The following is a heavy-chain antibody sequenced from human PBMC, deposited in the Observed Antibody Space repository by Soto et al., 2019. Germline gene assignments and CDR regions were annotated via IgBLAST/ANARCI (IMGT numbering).Heavy chain of an antibody. CDR2: IYYSGST. Sequence: SETLSLTCTVSGGPISSYYWSWIRQPPGKGLEWIGYIYYSGSTNYNPSLKSRVTISVDTSKNQFSLKLSSVTAADTAVYYCARDNPYYYDSSGYYYAPYYYGMDVWGQGTTVTVSS. D-gene: IGHD3-22*01. V-gene: IGHV4-59*01. CDR1: GGPISSYY. J-gene: IGHJ6*02. CDR3: ARDNPYYYDSSGYYYAPYYYGMDV.